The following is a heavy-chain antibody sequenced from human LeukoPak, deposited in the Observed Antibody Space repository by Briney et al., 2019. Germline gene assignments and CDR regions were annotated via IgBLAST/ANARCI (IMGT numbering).Heavy chain of an antibody. Sequence: GGSLRLSCAASGVTVGTNSMSWARQSPGKGLEWVPAIYSGGSTYNADSVNGRFTVSRDNSRNTLFLQMNNLRAEDTALYFCASAREYCGSAECYEYFQHWGQGTLVTVSS. CDR3: ASAREYCGSAECYEYFQH. V-gene: IGHV3-53*01. J-gene: IGHJ1*01. CDR1: GVTVGTNS. D-gene: IGHD2-21*01. CDR2: IYSGGST.